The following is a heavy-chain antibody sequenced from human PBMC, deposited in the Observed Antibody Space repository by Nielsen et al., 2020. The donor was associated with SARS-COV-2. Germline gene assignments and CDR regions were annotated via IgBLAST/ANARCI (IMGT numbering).Heavy chain of an antibody. D-gene: IGHD2-15*01. V-gene: IGHV3-33*06. J-gene: IGHJ6*02. CDR3: AKDGGIVVVVAAHYGMDV. Sequence: WIRQPPGKGLEWVAVIWHDGSKKYYADSVKGRFTISRDNSKNMLYLQMNSLRAEDTAVYYCAKDGGIVVVVAAHYGMDVWGQGTTVTVSS. CDR2: IWHDGSKK.